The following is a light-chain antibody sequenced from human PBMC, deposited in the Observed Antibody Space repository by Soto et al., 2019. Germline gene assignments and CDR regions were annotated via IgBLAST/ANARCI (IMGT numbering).Light chain of an antibody. CDR3: SSYSSSGTLFV. CDR2: EVT. V-gene: IGLV2-14*01. J-gene: IGLJ1*01. Sequence: QSALTQPASVSGSPGQSITVSCTGTISDVGGHNYVSWFQQHPGQAPKLLIYEVTTRPSGVSTRFSGSKSGNTASLTISGLQAEDEADYHCSSYSSSGTLFVFGTGTKLTVL. CDR1: ISDVGGHNY.